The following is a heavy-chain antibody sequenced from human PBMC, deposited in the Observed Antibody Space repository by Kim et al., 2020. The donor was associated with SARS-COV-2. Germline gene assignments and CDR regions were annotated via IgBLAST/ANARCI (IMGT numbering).Heavy chain of an antibody. CDR3: ARDREMATIHFFRYYFDY. Sequence: SVKVSCKASGGTFSSYAISWVRQAPGQGLEWMGGIIPIFGTANYAQKFQGRVTITADESTSTAYMELSSLRSEDTAVYYCARDREMATIHFFRYYFDYWGQGTLVTVSS. V-gene: IGHV1-69*13. CDR2: IIPIFGTA. J-gene: IGHJ4*02. CDR1: GGTFSSYA. D-gene: IGHD5-12*01.